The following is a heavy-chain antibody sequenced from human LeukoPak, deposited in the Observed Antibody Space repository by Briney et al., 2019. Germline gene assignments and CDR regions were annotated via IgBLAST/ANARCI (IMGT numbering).Heavy chain of an antibody. J-gene: IGHJ4*02. CDR1: VYTFTGYY. Sequence: ASVKVSCKASVYTFTGYYMHWVRQAPGQGLEWMGWINPNSGGTNYAQKFQGRVTMTRDTSISTAYMELSRLRSDDTAVYYCARAPYYDFWSGYYPTSYYFDYWGQGTLVTVSS. V-gene: IGHV1-2*02. CDR2: INPNSGGT. D-gene: IGHD3-3*01. CDR3: ARAPYYDFWSGYYPTSYYFDY.